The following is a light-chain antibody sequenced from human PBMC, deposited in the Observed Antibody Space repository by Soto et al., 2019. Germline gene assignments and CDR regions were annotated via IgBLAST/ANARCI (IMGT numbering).Light chain of an antibody. CDR2: AAS. V-gene: IGKV1-5*03. CDR1: ESIRTW. J-gene: IGKJ1*01. CDR3: QQYCSHST. Sequence: GDRVTITCRASESIRTWLAWYQQKPGKAPKLLIYAASTLESGVPSRFSGSGSATEFTLTTSSLQSDDFATYYCQQYCSHSTFCQGTKVEIK.